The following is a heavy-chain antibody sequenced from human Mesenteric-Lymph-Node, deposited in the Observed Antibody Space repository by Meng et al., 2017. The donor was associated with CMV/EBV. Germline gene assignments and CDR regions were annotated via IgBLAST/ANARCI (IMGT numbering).Heavy chain of an antibody. CDR2: IYSGGST. V-gene: IGHV3-66*02. CDR1: GFTVSSNY. CDR3: ARDGCTNGVCYLGWFDP. Sequence: GGSLRLSCAASGFTVSSNYMSWVRQAPGKGLEWVSVIYSGGSTYYADSVKGRFTISRDNSKNTLYLQMNSLRAEDTAVYYCARDGCTNGVCYLGWFDPWGQGTLVTVSS. D-gene: IGHD2-8*01. J-gene: IGHJ5*02.